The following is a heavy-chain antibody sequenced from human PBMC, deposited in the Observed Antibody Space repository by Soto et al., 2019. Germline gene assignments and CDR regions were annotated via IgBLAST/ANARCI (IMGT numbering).Heavy chain of an antibody. CDR3: ARDRIDSSGFNSLDYYCGMYV. D-gene: IGHD6-25*01. V-gene: IGHV1-69*01. J-gene: IGHJ6*02. CDR2: IIPIFGTA. CDR1: GGTFSSYA. Sequence: QVQLVQSGAEVKKPGSSVKVSCKASGGTFSSYAISWVRQAPGQGLEWMGGIIPIFGTANYAQKFQGRVTITADESTSTAYMGLSSLRSEDTAVYYCARDRIDSSGFNSLDYYCGMYVWGQGATVTVSS.